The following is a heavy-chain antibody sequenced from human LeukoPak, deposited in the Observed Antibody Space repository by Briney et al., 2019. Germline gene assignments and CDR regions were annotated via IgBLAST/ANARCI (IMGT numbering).Heavy chain of an antibody. CDR3: SFLLDYDSSGYRTNFDY. CDR2: MIPIVGTA. V-gene: IGHV1-69*05. D-gene: IGHD3-22*01. CDR1: GDTFSIYA. Sequence: ASVKVSCKASGDTFSIYANSWVRQPHGQGLEWMGGMIPIVGTANYAQKFQGRVTITTYEYTSTAYMELSSLRSEDTAVYYCSFLLDYDSSGYRTNFDYWGQGTLVTVSS. J-gene: IGHJ4*02.